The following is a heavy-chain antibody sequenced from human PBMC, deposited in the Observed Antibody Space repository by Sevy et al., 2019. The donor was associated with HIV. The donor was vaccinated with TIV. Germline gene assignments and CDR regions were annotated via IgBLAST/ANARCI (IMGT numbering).Heavy chain of an antibody. CDR3: ARGPPDGSYDYFDY. CDR1: AFTFSSYN. V-gene: IGHV3-21*06. CDR2: ISGSSNYI. J-gene: IGHJ4*02. D-gene: IGHD1-26*01. Sequence: GGSLRLSCAASAFTFSSYNMNWVRQAPGKGLERVSCISGSSNYIYYAESLKGRFIISRDNAKNTLYLQMNSLRADDTAVYYCARGPPDGSYDYFDYWGQGTLVTVSS.